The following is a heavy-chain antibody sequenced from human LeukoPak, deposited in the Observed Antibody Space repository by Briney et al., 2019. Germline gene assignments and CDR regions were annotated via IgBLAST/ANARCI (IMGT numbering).Heavy chain of an antibody. J-gene: IGHJ6*03. CDR3: AEAAYYYDSSGYHPYYYYMDV. V-gene: IGHV3-23*01. Sequence: GGSLRLSCAASGFTFSSYAMSWVRQAPGKGLEWVSAISGSGGSTYYADSVKGRFTISRDNSKNTLYLQMNSLRAEDTAVYYCAEAAYYYDSSGYHPYYYYMDVWGKGTTVTVSS. D-gene: IGHD3-22*01. CDR2: ISGSGGST. CDR1: GFTFSSYA.